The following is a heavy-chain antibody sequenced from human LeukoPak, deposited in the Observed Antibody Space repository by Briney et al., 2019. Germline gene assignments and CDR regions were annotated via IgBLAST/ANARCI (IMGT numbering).Heavy chain of an antibody. D-gene: IGHD1-14*01. Sequence: ASVKVSCKASVYTFIDYFIHWMRQTPGQGLEWLGWINPNSGITRYAQKFQGRVTLTRDTAAYMELSSLKYDDTAVYYCVRAVSGTLGGAFDIWGQGTAVTVSS. CDR1: VYTFIDYF. CDR2: INPNSGIT. V-gene: IGHV1-2*02. CDR3: VRAVSGTLGGAFDI. J-gene: IGHJ3*02.